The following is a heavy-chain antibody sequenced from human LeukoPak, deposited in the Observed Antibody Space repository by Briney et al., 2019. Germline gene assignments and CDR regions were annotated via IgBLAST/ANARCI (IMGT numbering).Heavy chain of an antibody. J-gene: IGHJ5*02. Sequence: PSETLSLTCTVSGGSISGFYWSWIRQSPGKGLEWIGYIFNSGSTNYNPSLKSRVTISVDTSKNQFSLKLSSVTAADTAVYYCARAARDVVVPAAIIWFDPWGQGTLVTVSS. D-gene: IGHD2-2*02. V-gene: IGHV4-59*01. CDR2: IFNSGST. CDR3: ARAARDVVVPAAIIWFDP. CDR1: GGSISGFY.